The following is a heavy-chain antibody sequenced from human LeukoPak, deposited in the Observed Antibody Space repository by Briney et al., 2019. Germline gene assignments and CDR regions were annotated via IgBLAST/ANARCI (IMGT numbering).Heavy chain of an antibody. CDR1: GGSISSYC. D-gene: IGHD6-19*01. V-gene: IGHV4-59*08. CDR2: IYYSGST. J-gene: IGHJ4*02. Sequence: SETLSLTCTVSGGSISSYCWSWIRQPPGKGLEWIGYIYYSGSTNYNPSLKSRVTISVDTSKNQFSLKLSSVTAADTAVYYCARRLGPVYSSGWLFDYWGQGTLVTVSS. CDR3: ARRLGPVYSSGWLFDY.